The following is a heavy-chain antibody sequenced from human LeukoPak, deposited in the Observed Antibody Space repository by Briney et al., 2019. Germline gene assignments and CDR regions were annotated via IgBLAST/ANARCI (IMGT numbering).Heavy chain of an antibody. CDR3: ARAKGSGSSNKRYYYGMDV. CDR2: INHSGST. J-gene: IGHJ6*04. V-gene: IGHV4-34*01. CDR1: GGSFSGYY. D-gene: IGHD3-10*01. Sequence: PSETLSLACAVYGGSFSGYYWSWIRQPPGKGLEWIGEINHSGSTNYNPSLKSRVTISVDTSKNQFSLKLSSVTAADTAVYYRARAKGSGSSNKRYYYGMDVWGKGTTVTVSS.